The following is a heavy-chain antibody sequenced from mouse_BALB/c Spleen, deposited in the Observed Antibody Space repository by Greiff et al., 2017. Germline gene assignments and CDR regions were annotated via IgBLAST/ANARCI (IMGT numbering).Heavy chain of an antibody. V-gene: IGHV1-4*02. CDR2: INPSSGYT. CDR3: AVTGTNYFDY. D-gene: IGHD4-1*01. CDR1: GYTFTSYT. J-gene: IGHJ2*01. Sequence: VKLQESAAELARPGASVKMSCKASGYTFTSYTMHWVKQRPGQGLEWIGYINPSSGYTEYNQKFKDKTTLTADKSSSTAYMQLSSLTSEDSAVYYCAVTGTNYFDYWGQGTTLTVSS.